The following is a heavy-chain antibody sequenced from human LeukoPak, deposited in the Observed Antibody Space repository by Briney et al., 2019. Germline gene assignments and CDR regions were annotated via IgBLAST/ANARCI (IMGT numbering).Heavy chain of an antibody. V-gene: IGHV4-59*08. D-gene: IGHD3-22*01. CDR2: TYYSGST. Sequence: SETLFLTCTVSGDSINSDYWNWIRQPPGKGLEWIGFTYYSGSTYYNPSLKSRVTISVDTSKNQFSLKLSSVTAAGTAVYYCARALSSYQYYDSSGYLLDWGQGTLVTVSS. CDR1: GDSINSDY. CDR3: ARALSSYQYYDSSGYLLD. J-gene: IGHJ4*02.